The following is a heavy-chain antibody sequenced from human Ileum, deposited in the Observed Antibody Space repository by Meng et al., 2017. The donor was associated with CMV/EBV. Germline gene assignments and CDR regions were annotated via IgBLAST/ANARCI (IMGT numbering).Heavy chain of an antibody. J-gene: IGHJ5*02. D-gene: IGHD2-2*01. V-gene: IGHV4-34*01. CDR2: INPSGGT. Sequence: SVSGYYWSWIRQPPGKGLEWIGEINPSGGTNYNPSLEGRVTISVDTSKNQFSLKLSSVTAADTAVYYCARGPLRYCSSTSCLNWFDPWGQGTLVTVSS. CDR1: SVSGYY. CDR3: ARGPLRYCSSTSCLNWFDP.